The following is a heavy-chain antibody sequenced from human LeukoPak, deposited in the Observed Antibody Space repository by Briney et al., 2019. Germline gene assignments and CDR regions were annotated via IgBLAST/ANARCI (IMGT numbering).Heavy chain of an antibody. CDR2: ISGSGDKT. CDR1: GFAFRTYA. J-gene: IGHJ6*02. CDR3: ARTSVAGTFYYYYYGMDV. Sequence: GGSLRLSCAASGFAFRTYAMSWVRQAPGKGLEGVSAISGSGDKTFYADSVKGRFTISRDNSKNTLYLQTNSLRAEDTAVYYCARTSVAGTFYYYYYGMDVWGQGTTVTVSS. D-gene: IGHD6-19*01. V-gene: IGHV3-23*01.